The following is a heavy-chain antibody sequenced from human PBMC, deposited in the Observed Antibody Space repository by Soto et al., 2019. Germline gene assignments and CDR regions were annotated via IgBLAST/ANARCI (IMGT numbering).Heavy chain of an antibody. CDR3: ARLDGNDYDSSGYYYYYYGMDV. CDR2: ISSSGSTI. D-gene: IGHD3-22*01. V-gene: IGHV3-11*01. J-gene: IGHJ6*02. Sequence: QVQLVESGGGLVKPGGSLRLSCAASGFTSSDYYMSWIRQAPGKGLEWVSYISSSGSTIYYADSVKGRFTISRDNAKNSLYLQMNSLRAEDTAVYYCARLDGNDYDSSGYYYYYYGMDVWGQGTTVTVSS. CDR1: GFTSSDYY.